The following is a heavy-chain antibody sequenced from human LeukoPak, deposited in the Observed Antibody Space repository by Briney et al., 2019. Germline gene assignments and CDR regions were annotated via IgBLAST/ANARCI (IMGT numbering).Heavy chain of an antibody. Sequence: MPSETLSLTCAVYGGSFSGYYWSWIRQPPGKGLEWIGEINHSGSTNYNPSLKSRVTISVDTSKNQFSLKLSSVTAADTAVYYCARMRSRRWFDPWGQGTLVTVSS. D-gene: IGHD3-10*01. CDR2: INHSGST. J-gene: IGHJ5*02. CDR1: GGSFSGYY. V-gene: IGHV4-34*01. CDR3: ARMRSRRWFDP.